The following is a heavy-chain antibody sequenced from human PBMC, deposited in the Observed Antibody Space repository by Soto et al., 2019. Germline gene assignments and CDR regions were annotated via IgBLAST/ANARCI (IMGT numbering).Heavy chain of an antibody. Sequence: QITLNESGPTQVKPRQTLTLTCTFSGFSLTTSGVGVGWIRQSPGKAPEWLALIYWDDDKRYSPSLKSRLTITKDTSKNQVVLTMADLDPADTATYYCAPRVLRTVFGLVTTTAIYFDFWGQVTPVAVSS. J-gene: IGHJ4*02. CDR2: IYWDDDK. D-gene: IGHD3-3*01. V-gene: IGHV2-5*02. CDR3: APRVLRTVFGLVTTTAIYFDF. CDR1: GFSLTTSGVG.